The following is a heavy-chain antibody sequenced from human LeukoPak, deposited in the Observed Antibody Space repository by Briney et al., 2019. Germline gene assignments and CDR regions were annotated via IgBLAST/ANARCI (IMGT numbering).Heavy chain of an antibody. CDR3: ARGLKDDFWSGYYFDY. Sequence: SETLSLTCTVSGGSISSYYWSWIRQPPGKGLEWIGYIYYSGSTNYNPSLKGRVTISVDTSKNQFSLKLSSVTAADTAVYYCARGLKDDFWSGYYFDYWGQGTLVTVSS. V-gene: IGHV4-59*01. CDR2: IYYSGST. CDR1: GGSISSYY. D-gene: IGHD3-3*01. J-gene: IGHJ4*02.